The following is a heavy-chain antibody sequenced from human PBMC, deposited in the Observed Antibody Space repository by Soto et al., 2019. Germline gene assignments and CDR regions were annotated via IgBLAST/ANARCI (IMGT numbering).Heavy chain of an antibody. V-gene: IGHV1-69*02. CDR1: GGTFNSHT. CDR2: IIPGLGIR. Sequence: QVPPVQSGAEVKKPGSSVRVSCKASGGTFNSHTLSWVRQAPGQGLEWMGRIIPGLGIRIYAQKFQGRVTITADTSTSTAYMEVSSLTSDDTAVYYCASRGDNGRDFWGQGTLVTVSS. CDR3: ASRGDNGRDF. D-gene: IGHD4-17*01. J-gene: IGHJ4*02.